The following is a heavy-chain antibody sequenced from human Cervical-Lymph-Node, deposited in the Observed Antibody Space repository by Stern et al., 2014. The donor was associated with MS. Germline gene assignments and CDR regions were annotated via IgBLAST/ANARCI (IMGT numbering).Heavy chain of an antibody. Sequence: EDQLVESEGGLVQPGGSLRLSCAVSGFTFSRYAMSWVRQAPGKGLEWVSTITATGSDTYYADSVKGRFTISRDNSKNTLYLQMRSLRAEDTAAYYCAKDLGDYEWFFDCWGQGTLVTVSS. CDR2: ITATGSDT. V-gene: IGHV3-23*04. CDR1: GFTFSRYA. CDR3: AKDLGDYEWFFDC. J-gene: IGHJ4*02. D-gene: IGHD3-3*01.